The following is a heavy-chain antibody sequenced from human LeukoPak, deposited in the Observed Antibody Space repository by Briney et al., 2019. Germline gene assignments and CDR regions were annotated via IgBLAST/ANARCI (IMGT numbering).Heavy chain of an antibody. CDR2: IYHSGST. V-gene: IGHV4-30-4*01. J-gene: IGHJ5*02. CDR1: GGSISSGDYY. D-gene: IGHD3-10*01. CDR3: ARYTSNGDYNWFDP. Sequence: SQTLSLTCTVSGGSISSGDYYWSWIRQPPGKGLEWIGYIYHSGSTYYNPSLKSRVTISVDRSKNQFSLKLSSVTAADTAVFYCARYTSNGDYNWFDPWGQGALVTVSS.